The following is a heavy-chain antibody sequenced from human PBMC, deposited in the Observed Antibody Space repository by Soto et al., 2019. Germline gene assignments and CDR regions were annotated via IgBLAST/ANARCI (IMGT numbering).Heavy chain of an antibody. CDR2: IYPGDSDT. CDR1: GYRFTNYW. Sequence: LGESLKISCKGSGYRFTNYWIGWVRQMPGKGLEWMGIIYPGDSDTRYSPSFQGQVTISADKSINTAYLQWSSLKASDTAMYYCACYDCSGTTCYEFDYWGQGTQVTVSS. D-gene: IGHD2-2*01. V-gene: IGHV5-51*01. J-gene: IGHJ4*02. CDR3: ACYDCSGTTCYEFDY.